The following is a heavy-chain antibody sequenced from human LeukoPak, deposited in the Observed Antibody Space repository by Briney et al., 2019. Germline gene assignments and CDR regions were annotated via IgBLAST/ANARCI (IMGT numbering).Heavy chain of an antibody. Sequence: PSESLSLTFTVSGGSISSYYWGWIRQPPGKGLEWIGSIYYSGSTYYNPSLKSRVTISIDTSKNQFSLNLSSVTAADTAVYYCAREKYGDYVFDYWGQGTLVTVSS. V-gene: IGHV4-39*07. CDR3: AREKYGDYVFDY. D-gene: IGHD4-17*01. J-gene: IGHJ4*02. CDR1: GGSISSYY. CDR2: IYYSGST.